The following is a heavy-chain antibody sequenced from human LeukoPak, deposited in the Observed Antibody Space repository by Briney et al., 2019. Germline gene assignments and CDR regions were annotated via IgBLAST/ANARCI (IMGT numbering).Heavy chain of an antibody. CDR2: IKSDGKT. CDR1: GFTFSRYW. Sequence: PGGSLTLACEASGFTFSRYWMHWVRQAPGKGLVWVSRIKSDGKTNYADSVKGRFTISRDNAKNTVSLQMNSLRADDTGVYYCARAPSEVGGYYPESFRHWGQGTLVSGSS. J-gene: IGHJ1*01. D-gene: IGHD3-3*01. CDR3: ARAPSEVGGYYPESFRH. V-gene: IGHV3-74*01.